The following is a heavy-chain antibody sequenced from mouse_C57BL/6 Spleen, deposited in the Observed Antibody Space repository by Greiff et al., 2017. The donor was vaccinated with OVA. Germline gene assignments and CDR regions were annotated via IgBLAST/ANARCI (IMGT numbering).Heavy chain of an antibody. CDR1: GYTFTSYW. CDR2: IDPSDSET. D-gene: IGHD1-1*01. J-gene: IGHJ1*03. V-gene: IGHV1-52*01. CDR3: ARSGYYYGSNWYFDV. Sequence: QVQLQQPGAELVRPGSSVKLSCKASGYTFTSYWMHWVKQRPIQGLEWIGNIDPSDSETHYNQKFKDKATLTVDKSSSTAYMQLSSLTSEDSAVYYGARSGYYYGSNWYFDVWGTGTTVTVSS.